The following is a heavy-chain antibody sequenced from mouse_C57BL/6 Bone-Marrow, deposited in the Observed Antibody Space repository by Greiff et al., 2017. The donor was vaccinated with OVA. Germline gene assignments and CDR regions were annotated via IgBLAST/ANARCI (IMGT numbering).Heavy chain of an antibody. CDR2: INPGSGGT. J-gene: IGHJ1*03. CDR3: ARDGSSYYWYFDG. CDR1: GYAFTNYL. Sequence: QVQLQQSGAELVRPGTSVKVSCKASGYAFTNYLIEWVKQRPGQGLEWIGVINPGSGGTNYNEKFKGKATLTADKSSSTAYMQLSSLTSEDSAVYFCARDGSSYYWYFDGWGTGTTVTVSS. D-gene: IGHD1-1*01. V-gene: IGHV1-54*01.